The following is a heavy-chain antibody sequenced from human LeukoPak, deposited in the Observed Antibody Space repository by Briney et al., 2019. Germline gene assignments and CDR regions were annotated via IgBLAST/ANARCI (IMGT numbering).Heavy chain of an antibody. CDR3: AIVLDGYNLSPCDY. V-gene: IGHV3-21*01. D-gene: IGHD5-24*01. Sequence: GGSLRLSCAASGFTFSSYSMNWVRQAPGKGLEWLSSISSSNFYIYYADSIKGRFTISRDDAKNSLYLQMNSLRAEDTAVYYCAIVLDGYNLSPCDYWGQGTLVTVSS. J-gene: IGHJ4*02. CDR1: GFTFSSYS. CDR2: ISSSNFYI.